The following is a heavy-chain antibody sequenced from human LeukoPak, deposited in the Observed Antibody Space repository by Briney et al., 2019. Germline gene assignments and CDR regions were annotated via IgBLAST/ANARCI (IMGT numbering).Heavy chain of an antibody. J-gene: IGHJ4*02. CDR1: GFPFTTCA. D-gene: IGHD6-13*01. Sequence: PGGPLRLSCAASGFPFTTCAMNWAREATEKGLEWVSGISGSGGRTYYADSVKGRLTISRDNAKNTLYLQMSSLRVEDTAVYYCAKIIIGSTWQLDHWGQGTLVTVSS. CDR2: ISGSGGRT. V-gene: IGHV3-23*01. CDR3: AKIIIGSTWQLDH.